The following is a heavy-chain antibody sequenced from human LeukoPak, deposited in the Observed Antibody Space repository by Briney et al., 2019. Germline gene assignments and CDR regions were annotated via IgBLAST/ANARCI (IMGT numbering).Heavy chain of an antibody. CDR1: GFSVNGYV. D-gene: IGHD6-19*01. CDR2: TGGSDDNT. V-gene: IGHV3-23*01. Sequence: PGGSLRLSCEGSGFSVNGYVMSWVRQAPGKGLEWIAVTGGSDDNTHYADSVKGRFTISRDNSENRPFLRMNSLRPDDSALYYCTKDLMTGFSSGWYFAYWGQGTLVTVSS. CDR3: TKDLMTGFSSGWYFAY. J-gene: IGHJ4*02.